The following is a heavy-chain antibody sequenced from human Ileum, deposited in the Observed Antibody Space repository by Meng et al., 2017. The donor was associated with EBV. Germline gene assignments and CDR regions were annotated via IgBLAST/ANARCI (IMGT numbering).Heavy chain of an antibody. CDR2: TYRRSRWYY. CDR1: GDSVSSDKTA. V-gene: IGHV6-1*01. Sequence: QLHLQESGPGLVQPSQGLSLSCVISGDSVSSDKTAWNWISQSPSRGLEWLGRTYRRSRWYYDYALSVKSRINISPDTSKNQVSLQLNSVTDEDTGIYYCATSRIAKFDRWGQGTLVTVSS. CDR3: ATSRIAKFDR. J-gene: IGHJ5*02.